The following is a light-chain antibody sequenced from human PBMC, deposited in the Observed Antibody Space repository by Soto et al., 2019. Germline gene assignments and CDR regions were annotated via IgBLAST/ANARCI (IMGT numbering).Light chain of an antibody. CDR3: LQYDDWLRLT. V-gene: IGKV3D-15*01. CDR1: QSVNIY. J-gene: IGKJ4*01. CDR2: GAS. Sequence: EIVVTQSPATLSVSPGERATLSCRASQSVNIYLAWYQQKPGEAPRLLIFGASSRAPGIPARFSGMESGTEFNVPISSQQSQDFAVYYCLQYDDWLRLTFGGGTKVEIK.